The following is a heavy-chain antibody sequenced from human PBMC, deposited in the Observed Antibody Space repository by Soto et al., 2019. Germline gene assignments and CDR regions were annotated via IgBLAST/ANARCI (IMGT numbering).Heavy chain of an antibody. CDR3: AGLGVPAAMAFDP. CDR2: IYYSGST. V-gene: IGHV4-59*01. D-gene: IGHD2-2*01. J-gene: IGHJ5*02. CDR1: GGSISSYY. Sequence: SETLSLTCTVSGGSISSYYWSWIRQPPGKGLEWIGYIYYSGSTNYNPSLKSRVTISVDTSKNQFSLKLSSVTAADTAVYYCAGLGVPAAMAFDPWGQGTLVTVSS.